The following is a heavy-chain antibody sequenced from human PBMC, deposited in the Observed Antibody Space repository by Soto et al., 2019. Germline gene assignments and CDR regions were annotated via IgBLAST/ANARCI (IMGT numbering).Heavy chain of an antibody. J-gene: IGHJ6*02. V-gene: IGHV1-8*01. Sequence: PGASVKVSCKASGYTFTSYDINWVRQATGQGLEWMGWMNPNSGNTGYAQKFQGRVTMTRNTSISTAYMELSSLRSEDTAVYYCATLQPKEITIFGVVPVGDYYYGMDVWGQGTTVTVSS. D-gene: IGHD3-3*01. CDR2: MNPNSGNT. CDR3: ATLQPKEITIFGVVPVGDYYYGMDV. CDR1: GYTFTSYD.